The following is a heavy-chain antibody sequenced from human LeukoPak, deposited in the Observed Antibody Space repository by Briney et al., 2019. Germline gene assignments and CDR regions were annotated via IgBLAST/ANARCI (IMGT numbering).Heavy chain of an antibody. J-gene: IGHJ6*03. V-gene: IGHV4-34*01. CDR1: GGSFSGYY. D-gene: IGHD3-10*01. Sequence: SETLSLTCAVYGGSFSGYYWSWIRQPPGKGLEWIGEINHSGSTNYNPSLKSRVTISVDTSKHQFSLKLSSVTAADTAVYYCARVLWFGELWDYYYMDVWGKGTTVTVSS. CDR2: INHSGST. CDR3: ARVLWFGELWDYYYMDV.